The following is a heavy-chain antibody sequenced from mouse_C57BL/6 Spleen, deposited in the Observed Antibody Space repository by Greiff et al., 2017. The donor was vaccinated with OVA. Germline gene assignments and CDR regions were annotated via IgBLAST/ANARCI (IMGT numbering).Heavy chain of an antibody. CDR3: ARSGGYYVYAMDY. V-gene: IGHV1-64*01. CDR1: GYTFTSYW. D-gene: IGHD2-3*01. J-gene: IGHJ4*01. Sequence: QVQLQQPGAELVKPGASVKLSCKASGYTFTSYWMHWVKQRPGQGLEWIGMIHPNSGSTNYNEKFKSKATLTVDTSSSTAYMQLSSLTSEDSAVDCCARSGGYYVYAMDYWGQGTSVTVSS. CDR2: IHPNSGST.